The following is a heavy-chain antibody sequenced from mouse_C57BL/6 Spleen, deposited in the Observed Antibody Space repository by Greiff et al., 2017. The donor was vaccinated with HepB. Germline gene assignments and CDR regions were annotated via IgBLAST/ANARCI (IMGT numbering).Heavy chain of an antibody. CDR1: GYTFTSYW. CDR2: IYPGSGST. V-gene: IGHV1-55*01. J-gene: IGHJ2*01. CDR3: ARSGGSGPIDY. D-gene: IGHD3-2*02. Sequence: LQPGAELVKPGASVKMSCKASGYTFTSYWITWVKQRPGQGLEWIGDIYPGSGSTNYNEKFKSKATLTVDTSSSTAYMQLSSLTSEDSAVYYCARSGGSGPIDYWGQGTTLTVSS.